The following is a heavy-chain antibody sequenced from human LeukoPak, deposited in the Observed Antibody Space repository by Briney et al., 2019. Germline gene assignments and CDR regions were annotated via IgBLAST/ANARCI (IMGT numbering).Heavy chain of an antibody. J-gene: IGHJ3*01. D-gene: IGHD6-19*01. CDR2: INPNSGGT. CDR1: GYTSTDYY. CDR3: AREIAVTGTKAFDV. Sequence: GASVKVSCKASGYTSTDYYIHWVRQAPGQGIEWMGWINPNSGGTNYAQNFQGRVTMTRDTPISTAYMELSRLTSDDMAVYYCAREIAVTGTKAFDVWGQGTMVTVSS. V-gene: IGHV1-2*02.